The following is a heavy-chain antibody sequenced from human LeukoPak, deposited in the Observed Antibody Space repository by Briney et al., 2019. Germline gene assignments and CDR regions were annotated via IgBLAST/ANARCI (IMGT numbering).Heavy chain of an antibody. V-gene: IGHV3-21*04. D-gene: IGHD5-24*01. J-gene: IGHJ4*02. CDR3: AREGGDGYNVDF. CDR1: GFTFSSYS. Sequence: PGGSLRLSCAASGFTFSSYSMNWVRQAPGKGLEWVSSISSSSSYIYYADSVKGRFTISRDNAKNSLYLQMNSLRAEDTAVYYCAREGGDGYNVDFWGQGTLVTVSS. CDR2: ISSSSSYI.